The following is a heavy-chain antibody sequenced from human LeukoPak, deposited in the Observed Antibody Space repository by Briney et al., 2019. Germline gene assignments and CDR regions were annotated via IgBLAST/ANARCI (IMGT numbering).Heavy chain of an antibody. Sequence: GGSLRLSCAASGFTFSSCGFNWVRQAPGKGLEWVSSIGPTGTDRYYADSARVRFTISRDNAKNSMYLQMDSLRDEDTPVYYCATETIGRHYDYWGQGTLLTVSS. V-gene: IGHV3-21*01. CDR3: ATETIGRHYDY. D-gene: IGHD1-14*01. J-gene: IGHJ4*02. CDR2: IGPTGTDR. CDR1: GFTFSSCG.